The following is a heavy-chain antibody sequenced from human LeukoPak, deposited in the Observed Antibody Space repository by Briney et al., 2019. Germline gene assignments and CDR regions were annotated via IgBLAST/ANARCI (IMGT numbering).Heavy chain of an antibody. V-gene: IGHV4-59*01. CDR3: ARAGRRYCSSTSCHNWFDP. CDR1: GGSISSYY. J-gene: IGHJ5*02. Sequence: PSETLSLTCTVSGGSISSYYWSWIRQPPGKGLEWIGYSYYSGSTNYNPSLKSRVTISVDTSKNQFSLKLSSVTAADTAVYYCARAGRRYCSSTSCHNWFDPWGQGTLVTVSS. D-gene: IGHD2-2*01. CDR2: SYYSGST.